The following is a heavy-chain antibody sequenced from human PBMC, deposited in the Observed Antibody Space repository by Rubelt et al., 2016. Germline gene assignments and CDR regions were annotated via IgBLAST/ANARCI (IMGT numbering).Heavy chain of an antibody. Sequence: ASGFTFSSYAMSWVRQAPGKGLEWVSAISGSGGSTYYADSVKGRFTISRDNSKNTLYLQMNSLRAEDTAVCYCAKDPWKYHCSGGSCYSNFFDYWGQGTLVTVSS. J-gene: IGHJ4*02. CDR2: ISGSGGST. CDR3: AKDPWKYHCSGGSCYSNFFDY. D-gene: IGHD2-15*01. CDR1: GFTFSSYA. V-gene: IGHV3-23*01.